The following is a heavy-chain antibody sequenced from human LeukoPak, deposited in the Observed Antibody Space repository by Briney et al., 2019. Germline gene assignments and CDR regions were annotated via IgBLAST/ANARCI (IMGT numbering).Heavy chain of an antibody. Sequence: GGSLRLSYAASGFTFSSYGMHWVRQAPGKGLEWVAVIWYDGSNKYYADSVKGRFTISRDNSKNTLYLQMNSLRAEDTAVYYCAKDLQEDAFDIWGQGTMVTVSS. CDR2: IWYDGSNK. CDR3: AKDLQEDAFDI. V-gene: IGHV3-33*06. D-gene: IGHD4-11*01. CDR1: GFTFSSYG. J-gene: IGHJ3*02.